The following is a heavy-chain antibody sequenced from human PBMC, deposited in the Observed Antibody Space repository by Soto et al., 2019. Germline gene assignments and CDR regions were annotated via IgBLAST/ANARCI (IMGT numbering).Heavy chain of an antibody. CDR2: IIPIFGTA. Sequence: SVKVSCKASGGTFSSYAISWVRQAPGQGLEWMGGIIPIFGTANYAQKFQGRVTITADKSTSTAYMELSSLRSEDTAVYYCAGEDRPRYCSGGSCYHPTGYYYGMDVWGQGTTVTVSS. CDR1: GGTFSSYA. J-gene: IGHJ6*02. V-gene: IGHV1-69*06. D-gene: IGHD2-15*01. CDR3: AGEDRPRYCSGGSCYHPTGYYYGMDV.